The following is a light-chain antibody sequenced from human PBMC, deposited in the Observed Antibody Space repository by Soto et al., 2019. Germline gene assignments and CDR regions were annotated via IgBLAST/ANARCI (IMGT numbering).Light chain of an antibody. CDR3: TSYTTSSTLI. V-gene: IGLV2-14*03. CDR1: SSDVGRYKL. CDR2: DVT. Sequence: QSALTQPASVSGSPGQSITISCTGTSSDVGRYKLVSWYQQHPGKAPKLMIYDVTNRPSGVSNRFSGSKSGNTASLTISELQAEDEADYYGTSYTTSSTLIFGGGTKLTVL. J-gene: IGLJ2*01.